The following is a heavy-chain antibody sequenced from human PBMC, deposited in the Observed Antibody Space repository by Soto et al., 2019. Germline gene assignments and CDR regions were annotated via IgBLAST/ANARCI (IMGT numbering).Heavy chain of an antibody. D-gene: IGHD6-13*01. Sequence: PPETLSLTCTVSSGSISSTIYSWDWIRQPPGKGLEWIGSIFYSGSTYYNPSLKSRVTISVDKSKNQFSLKLSSVTAADTAVYYCARGSTGYSSSWYRYWGQGTLVTVS. CDR1: SGSISSTIYS. V-gene: IGHV4-39*07. CDR2: IFYSGST. J-gene: IGHJ4*02. CDR3: ARGSTGYSSSWYRY.